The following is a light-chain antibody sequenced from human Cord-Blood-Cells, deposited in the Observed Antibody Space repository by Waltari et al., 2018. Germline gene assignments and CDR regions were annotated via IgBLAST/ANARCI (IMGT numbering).Light chain of an antibody. CDR3: CSYAGSSTV. J-gene: IGLJ3*02. V-gene: IGLV2-23*01. CDR2: GGS. CDR1: SSDGGSYNL. Sequence: QSALTQPASVSGSPGQSITISCPGTSSDGGSYNLVSWYQQHPGKAPKLVIYGGSQRPSGGSNRFSCSKYGNTASLTISGLQAEDEADYYCCSYAGSSTVFGGGTKLTVL.